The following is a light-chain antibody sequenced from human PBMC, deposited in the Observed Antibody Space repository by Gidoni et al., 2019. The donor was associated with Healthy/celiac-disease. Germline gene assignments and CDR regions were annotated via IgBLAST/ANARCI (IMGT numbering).Light chain of an antibody. CDR2: AAS. CDR1: QSISSS. CDR3: QQSYSTPPLT. Sequence: QMTQSPSSLSASVGDRVTITCRASQSISSSLNWYQQKPGKAPTLLIYAASSLQSGVPSRFSGSGSGKDFTLTISSLQPEDFATYYCQQSYSTPPLTFGGGTKVESK. J-gene: IGKJ4*01. V-gene: IGKV1-39*01.